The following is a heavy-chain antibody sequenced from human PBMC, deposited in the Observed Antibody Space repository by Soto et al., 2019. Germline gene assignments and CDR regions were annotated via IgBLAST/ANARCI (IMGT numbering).Heavy chain of an antibody. D-gene: IGHD3-22*01. CDR2: ISAYNGNT. CDR3: ARDVVEYYYDSSGYHFDY. CDR1: GYTFTSYG. V-gene: IGHV1-18*01. Sequence: QVQLVQSGAEVKKPGASVKVSCKASGYTFTSYGISWVRQAPGQGLEWMGWISAYNGNTNYAQKLQGRVTMTTDTSTSIADMELRSLRSDDTAVYYCARDVVEYYYDSSGYHFDYWGQGTLVTVSS. J-gene: IGHJ4*02.